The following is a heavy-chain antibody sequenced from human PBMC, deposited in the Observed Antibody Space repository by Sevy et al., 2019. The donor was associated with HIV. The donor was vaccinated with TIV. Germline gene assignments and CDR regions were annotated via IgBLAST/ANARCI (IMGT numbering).Heavy chain of an antibody. J-gene: IGHJ6*02. D-gene: IGHD4-17*01. V-gene: IGHV3-30-3*01. Sequence: GGSLRLSCAASGFAFSNYYAMHWVRQAPGKGLEWVALISYDGSDKYYAASVKGRFTISRDNFKNTLFLQMNSLTTEDTAVYYCARPRANYVDHYFFYAMDVWGQGTTVTVSS. CDR1: GFAFSNYYA. CDR2: ISYDGSDK. CDR3: ARPRANYVDHYFFYAMDV.